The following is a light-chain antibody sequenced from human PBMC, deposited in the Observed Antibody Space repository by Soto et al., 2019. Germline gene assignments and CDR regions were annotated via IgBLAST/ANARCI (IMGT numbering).Light chain of an antibody. CDR3: QQYSSYSHT. V-gene: IGKV1-5*03. CDR1: QSISSW. CDR2: KAS. J-gene: IGKJ2*01. Sequence: DIQMTQSPSTLSASVGDRVTITCRASQSISSWLAWYQQKPGNAPKLLIYKASTLQSGVPSRFSGSGSGTEFTLTISSLQPDDFAAYYCQQYSSYSHTFGQGTKLEIK.